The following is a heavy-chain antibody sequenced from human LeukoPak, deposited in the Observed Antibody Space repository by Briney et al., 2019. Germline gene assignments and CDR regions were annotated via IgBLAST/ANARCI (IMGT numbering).Heavy chain of an antibody. D-gene: IGHD6-13*01. CDR1: GFTFSSYW. CDR3: ARWPGIAAAGTGDGYYFDY. J-gene: IGHJ4*02. V-gene: IGHV3-7*01. Sequence: GGSLRLSCAASGFTFSSYWMSWVRQAPGKGLEWVANIKQDGSEKYYVDSVKGRFTISRDNSKNTLYLQMNSLRAEDTAVYYCARWPGIAAAGTGDGYYFDYWGQGTLVTVSS. CDR2: IKQDGSEK.